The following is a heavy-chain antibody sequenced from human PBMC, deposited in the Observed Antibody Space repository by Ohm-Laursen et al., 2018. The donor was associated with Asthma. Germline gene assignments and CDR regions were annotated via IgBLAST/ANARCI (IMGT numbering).Heavy chain of an antibody. CDR1: GYSFSSYG. D-gene: IGHD6-19*01. J-gene: IGHJ4*02. Sequence: SVKVSCKASGYSFSSYGISWVRQAPGQGLEWMGWISVSHGNTKYAQKFQGRVTVTTDTSTTTAYMDLRSLRSDDTAVYYRARATALAGPAQDYWGQGTLVTVSS. V-gene: IGHV1-18*04. CDR2: ISVSHGNT. CDR3: ARATALAGPAQDY.